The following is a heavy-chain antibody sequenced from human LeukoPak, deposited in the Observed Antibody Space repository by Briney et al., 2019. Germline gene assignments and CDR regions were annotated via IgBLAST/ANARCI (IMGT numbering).Heavy chain of an antibody. CDR3: AKLITMVRGVIALDAFDI. V-gene: IGHV3-23*01. CDR2: ISGSGGST. CDR1: GFTLSSYA. D-gene: IGHD3-10*01. Sequence: GGSLRLSCAASGFTLSSYAMSWVRQAPGKGLEWVSAISGSGGSTYYADSVKGRFTISRDNSKNTLYLQMNSLRAEDTAVYYCAKLITMVRGVIALDAFDIWGQGTMVTVSS. J-gene: IGHJ3*02.